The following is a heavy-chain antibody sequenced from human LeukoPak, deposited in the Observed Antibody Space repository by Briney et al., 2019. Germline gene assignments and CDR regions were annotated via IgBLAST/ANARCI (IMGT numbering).Heavy chain of an antibody. D-gene: IGHD6-6*01. CDR1: GGSISTSNYY. J-gene: IGHJ6*03. Sequence: SETLSLTCTVSGGSISTSNYYWGWIRQPPGKGLEWIGNIFYSGSTYYNPSLKSRVTISVDTSKNQFSLRLRSVTAADTAVYYCARVVSSSSWDYYYYMDVWGKGTTVTVSS. CDR3: ARVVSSSSWDYYYYMDV. CDR2: IFYSGST. V-gene: IGHV4-39*07.